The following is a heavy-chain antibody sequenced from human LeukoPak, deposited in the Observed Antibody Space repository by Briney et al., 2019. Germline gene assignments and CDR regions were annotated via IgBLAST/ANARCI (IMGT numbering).Heavy chain of an antibody. CDR1: GFSFSSYE. V-gene: IGHV3-48*03. CDR2: SNRRGSTT. D-gene: IGHD2-21*02. Sequence: GGSLRLSCAASGFSFSSYEMNWVRQAPGKGLEWVSHSNRRGSTTYYADSVRGRFTIPRDNAKNSLYLQMNSLRAEDTAVYYCARETYCGGDCYVQYYFDYWGQGTLVTVSS. CDR3: ARETYCGGDCYVQYYFDY. J-gene: IGHJ4*02.